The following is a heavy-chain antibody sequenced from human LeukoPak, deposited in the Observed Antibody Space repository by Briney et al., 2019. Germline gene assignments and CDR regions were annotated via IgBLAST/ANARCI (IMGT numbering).Heavy chain of an antibody. V-gene: IGHV4-34*01. J-gene: IGHJ5*02. CDR1: GGSFSGYY. Sequence: PSETLSLTCAVYGGSFSGYYCSWIRQPPGKGLGWIGEINHSGSTNYNPSLKSRVTISVDTSKNQFSLKLSSVTAADTAVYYCARGLTYYYDSSGYRNWFDPWGQGTLVTVSS. CDR2: INHSGST. D-gene: IGHD3-22*01. CDR3: ARGLTYYYDSSGYRNWFDP.